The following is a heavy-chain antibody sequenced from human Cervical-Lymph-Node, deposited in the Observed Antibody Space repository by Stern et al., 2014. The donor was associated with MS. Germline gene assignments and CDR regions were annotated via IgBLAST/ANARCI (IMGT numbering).Heavy chain of an antibody. D-gene: IGHD3-16*02. CDR1: GGSMTRDDYY. J-gene: IGHJ4*01. Sequence: QVQLQESGPGLVKPSQTLSLTCTVSGGSMTRDDYYWSWIRQHPGKGLEWIGCIFHNGSTKYNQSLKSRIIISADMSRNQFSLKLSSATAADTAVYYCTRGGGVVDPVHWGQGTLVTVSS. CDR3: TRGGGVVDPVH. V-gene: IGHV4-31*03. CDR2: IFHNGST.